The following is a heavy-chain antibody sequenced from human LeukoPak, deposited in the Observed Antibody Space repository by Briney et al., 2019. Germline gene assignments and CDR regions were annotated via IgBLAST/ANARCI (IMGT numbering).Heavy chain of an antibody. D-gene: IGHD6-19*01. CDR3: AGDTHSSSWYDH. Sequence: GGSLRLSCAVSGFTVSSIYMSWVRQAPGKGLEWVSFIYSDGNTYYGDSVKGRFTLSRDSSRNTLYLQMNSLTVDDTAVNYCAGDTHSSSWYDHWGQGTLVTVSS. CDR1: GFTVSSIY. CDR2: IYSDGNT. V-gene: IGHV3-53*01. J-gene: IGHJ5*02.